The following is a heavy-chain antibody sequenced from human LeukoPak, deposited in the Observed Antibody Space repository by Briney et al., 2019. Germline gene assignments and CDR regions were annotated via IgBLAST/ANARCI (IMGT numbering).Heavy chain of an antibody. Sequence: GESLKISCKGSGYSFTSCWISWVRQMPGKGLEWMERIDPSDSYTNYSPSFQGHVTISADKSISTAYLQWSSLKASDTAMYYCARSSGSYMGYDAFDIWGQGTMVTVSS. CDR2: IDPSDSYT. D-gene: IGHD1-26*01. J-gene: IGHJ3*02. V-gene: IGHV5-10-1*01. CDR1: GYSFTSCW. CDR3: ARSSGSYMGYDAFDI.